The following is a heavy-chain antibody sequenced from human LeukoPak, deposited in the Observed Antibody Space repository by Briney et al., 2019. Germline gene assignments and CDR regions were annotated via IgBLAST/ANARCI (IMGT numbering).Heavy chain of an antibody. J-gene: IGHJ4*02. CDR1: GFTVSSNY. D-gene: IGHD4-23*01. Sequence: PGGSLRLSCAASGFTVSSNYMTWVRQAPGKGLDWVSVIYRDGSTYHADSVKGRFTISRDDSKNTVYLQMNSLRAEDTAVYYCARWVNNGGKGCYFDYWGQGILVTVSS. V-gene: IGHV3-66*01. CDR2: IYRDGST. CDR3: ARWVNNGGKGCYFDY.